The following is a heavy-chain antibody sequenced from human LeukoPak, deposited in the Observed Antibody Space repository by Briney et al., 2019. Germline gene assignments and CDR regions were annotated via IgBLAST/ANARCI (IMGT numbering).Heavy chain of an antibody. D-gene: IGHD5-18*01. CDR2: ISSSSSTI. J-gene: IGHJ4*02. CDR1: GFTFSSYS. CDR3: ARTSLVTTWDY. Sequence: GGSLRLSCAASGFTFSSYSMNWVRQAPGKGLEWVSYISSSSSTIYYADSVKGRFTISRDNAKNSLYLQMNSLRAEDTAVYYCARTSLVTTWDYWGQGTLVTVSS. V-gene: IGHV3-48*04.